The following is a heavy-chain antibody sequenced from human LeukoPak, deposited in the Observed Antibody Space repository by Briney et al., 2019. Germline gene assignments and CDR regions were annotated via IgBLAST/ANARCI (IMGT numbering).Heavy chain of an antibody. CDR2: INQDGSEI. D-gene: IGHD3-3*02. CDR3: ARLGAGMHFFYLDL. CDR1: GFTPVHSW. Sequence: GGSLRLSCILSGFTPVHSWMTWVRQAPGKGLEWVANINQDGSEIFYVDSVRGRFTISRDNAKNSLYLQMNSLSAEDTAVYYCARLGAGMHFFYLDLWGQGTLVTVSS. J-gene: IGHJ4*02. V-gene: IGHV3-7*01.